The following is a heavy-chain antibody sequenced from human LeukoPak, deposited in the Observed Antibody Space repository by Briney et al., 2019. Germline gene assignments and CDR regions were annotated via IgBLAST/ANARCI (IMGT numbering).Heavy chain of an antibody. Sequence: GGSLRLSCVASGFTFSSYWMHWVRHAPGKGLAWVSRINSDGSSTYYADSVKGRFTISRDNAKNTLYLQMNSLRADDTAVYYCARMAGGYYDSSGLDYWGQGTLVTVSS. J-gene: IGHJ4*02. CDR3: ARMAGGYYDSSGLDY. CDR2: INSDGSST. D-gene: IGHD3-22*01. V-gene: IGHV3-74*01. CDR1: GFTFSSYW.